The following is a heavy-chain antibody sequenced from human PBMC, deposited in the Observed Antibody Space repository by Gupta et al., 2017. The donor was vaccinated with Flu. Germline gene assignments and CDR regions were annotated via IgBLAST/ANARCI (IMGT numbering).Heavy chain of an antibody. D-gene: IGHD2-15*01. CDR1: YG. CDR3: ARKGGGHCSGGSCYSFDF. Sequence: YGINWVRQAPGQGLEWMGGIIPVFGPTNYAQKFQGRVTITADESTSTAYMEISSLRSEDTAVYYCARKGGGHCSGGSCYSFDFWGQGTLVTVSS. J-gene: IGHJ4*02. CDR2: IIPVFGPT. V-gene: IGHV1-69*01.